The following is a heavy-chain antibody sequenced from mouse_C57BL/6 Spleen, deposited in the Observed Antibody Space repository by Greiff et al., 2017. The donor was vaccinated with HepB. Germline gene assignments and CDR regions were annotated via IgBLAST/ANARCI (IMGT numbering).Heavy chain of an antibody. CDR2: INYDGSST. CDR3: ARGGVTTVVAYFDV. CDR1: GFTFSDYY. J-gene: IGHJ1*01. Sequence: EVQLVESEGGLVQPGSSVKLSCTASGFTFSDYYMAWVRQVPEKGLEWVANINYDGSSTYYLDALKSRFIISRDNAKNSLYLQMSSLKSEDTATYYCARGGVTTVVAYFDVWGPGTTVTVSS. D-gene: IGHD1-1*01. V-gene: IGHV5-16*01.